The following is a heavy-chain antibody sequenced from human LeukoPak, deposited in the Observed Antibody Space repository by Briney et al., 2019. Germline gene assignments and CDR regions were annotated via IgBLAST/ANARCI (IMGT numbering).Heavy chain of an antibody. CDR3: AKIHDYGDYRVDFDL. V-gene: IGHV4-4*02. J-gene: IGHJ2*01. Sequence: SETLSLTCAVSGGSISSSNWWSWVRQPPGKGLEWIGEIYHSGSTNYNPSLKSRVSMSVDTSKNQFSLKLSSVTAADTAVYYCAKIHDYGDYRVDFDLWGRGTLVTVSS. CDR1: GGSISSSNW. CDR2: IYHSGST. D-gene: IGHD4-17*01.